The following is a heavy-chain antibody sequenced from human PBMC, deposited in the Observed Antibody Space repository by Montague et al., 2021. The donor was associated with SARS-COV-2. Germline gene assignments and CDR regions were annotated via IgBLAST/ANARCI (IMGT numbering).Heavy chain of an antibody. D-gene: IGHD3-3*01. CDR1: GGSISSSSYY. J-gene: IGHJ5*02. V-gene: IGHV4-39*01. CDR3: ARQKMGSVTIFGVVMHDRWFCP. Sequence: SETLSLTCTVSGGSISSSSYYWGWIRQPPGKGLEWIGNIYYSGSTYYNPSLKSRVTISVDTSKNQFSLKLSSVTAADTAVYYCARQKMGSVTIFGVVMHDRWFCPWGQGTLVTVSS. CDR2: IYYSGST.